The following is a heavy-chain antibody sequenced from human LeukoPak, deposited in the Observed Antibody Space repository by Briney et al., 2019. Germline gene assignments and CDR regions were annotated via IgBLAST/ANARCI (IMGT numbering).Heavy chain of an antibody. CDR2: ISAYNGNT. CDR3: ARGLGGSGSYFLTFDY. D-gene: IGHD1-26*01. J-gene: IGHJ4*02. V-gene: IGHV1-18*01. CDR1: GHTFTSYS. Sequence: ASVKVSCKASGHTFTSYSINWVRQALGQGLEWMGWISAYNGNTKYAQKVQGRVTMTTDTSTSTAYMELRSLRSDDTAVYYCARGLGGSGSYFLTFDYWGQGTLVTVSS.